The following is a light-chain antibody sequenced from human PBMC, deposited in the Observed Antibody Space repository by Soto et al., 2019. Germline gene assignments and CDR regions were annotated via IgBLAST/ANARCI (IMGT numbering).Light chain of an antibody. CDR2: GVS. V-gene: IGKV3-20*01. CDR1: QSVSSSY. CDR3: QQYGSSPWT. Sequence: EIVLTQSPGTLSLSPGERATLSCRASQSVSSSYLAWYQQKPGQAPRLLIYGVSSRATGIPDRFSGSGSGTHFTLTISRLEPEDFEVYYCQQYGSSPWTFGQGNKVEIK. J-gene: IGKJ1*01.